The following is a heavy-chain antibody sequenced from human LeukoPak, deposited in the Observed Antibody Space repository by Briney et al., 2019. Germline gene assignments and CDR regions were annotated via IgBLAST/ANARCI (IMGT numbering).Heavy chain of an antibody. Sequence: GGSLRLSCTASGFTFGDYAMSWVRQAPGKGLEWVGFIRSKAYGGTTEYAASVKGRFTISRDDSKSIAYLQMNSLKTEDTAVYYCTGARVPGVVIPVDYWGQGTLVTVSS. V-gene: IGHV3-49*04. CDR3: TGARVPGVVIPVDY. D-gene: IGHD3-3*01. J-gene: IGHJ4*02. CDR2: IRSKAYGGTT. CDR1: GFTFGDYA.